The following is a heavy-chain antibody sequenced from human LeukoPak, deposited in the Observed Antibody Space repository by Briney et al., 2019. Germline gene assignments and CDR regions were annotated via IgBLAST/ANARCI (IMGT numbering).Heavy chain of an antibody. V-gene: IGHV3-7*01. CDR1: GFIFNSHW. Sequence: SGGSLRLSCAGSGFIFNSHWMTWVRQAPGMGLEWVGDIRQDGNEKFYGESVRGRFTISSDNAKNSLYLQLNSLRAEDTAIYYCARVRTEWYIDLWGRGTLVTVS. CDR3: ARVRTEWYIDL. J-gene: IGHJ2*01. D-gene: IGHD2-8*02. CDR2: IRQDGNEK.